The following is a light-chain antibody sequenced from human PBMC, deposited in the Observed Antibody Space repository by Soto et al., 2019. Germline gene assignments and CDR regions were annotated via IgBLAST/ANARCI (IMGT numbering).Light chain of an antibody. CDR3: TSYTTNTALV. V-gene: IGLV2-14*01. CDR1: SSDVGTYNF. Sequence: QSVLTQPASVSGSPGQSITISCTGTSSDVGTYNFATWYQHHPGKAPKLIIYEVSNRPSGISDRFSGSKSGSTASLTISGLQAEDEADYHCTSYTTNTALVFGTGTKVTVL. J-gene: IGLJ1*01. CDR2: EVS.